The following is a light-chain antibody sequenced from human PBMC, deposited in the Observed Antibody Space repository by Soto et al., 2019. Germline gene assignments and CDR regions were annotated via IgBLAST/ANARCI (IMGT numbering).Light chain of an antibody. J-gene: IGKJ2*01. CDR1: QSVSSSY. V-gene: IGKV3-20*01. CDR2: GAS. Sequence: EIVLTQSPGTLSLSPGERATLSCRASQSVSSSYLAWYQQKPGQAPRLLIYGASSRATVIPDRFSGSGSGTDFTLTISRLEPEDVAVYYCQPYGSSPYTFGQGTKLEIK. CDR3: QPYGSSPYT.